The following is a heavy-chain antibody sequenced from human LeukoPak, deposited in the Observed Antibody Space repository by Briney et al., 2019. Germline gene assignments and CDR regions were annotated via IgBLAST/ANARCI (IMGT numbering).Heavy chain of an antibody. V-gene: IGHV3-48*03. CDR3: AREGGYDRLEY. D-gene: IGHD5-12*01. J-gene: IGHJ4*02. Sequence: GGSLRLSCAASGFTFSNSEMNWVRQAPGKRLEWVSYISSSANTIDCADSVKGRFTISRDNAKNSLYLQMNSLRAEDMGVYYCAREGGYDRLEYWGQGTLVTVSS. CDR2: ISSSANTI. CDR1: GFTFSNSE.